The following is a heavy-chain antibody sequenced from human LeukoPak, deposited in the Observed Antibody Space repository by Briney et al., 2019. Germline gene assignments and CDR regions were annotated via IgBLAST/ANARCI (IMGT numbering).Heavy chain of an antibody. Sequence: ASVKVSCKASGYTFTDSYIHWVRQAPGQGLEWMGWINPNGGGTNFAQKFQGRVTMTGDTSINTTYMELSRLRSDDTAVYYCATGALAGRNYWGQGTLVTVSS. D-gene: IGHD6-19*01. V-gene: IGHV1-2*02. CDR3: ATGALAGRNY. CDR2: INPNGGGT. J-gene: IGHJ4*02. CDR1: GYTFTDSY.